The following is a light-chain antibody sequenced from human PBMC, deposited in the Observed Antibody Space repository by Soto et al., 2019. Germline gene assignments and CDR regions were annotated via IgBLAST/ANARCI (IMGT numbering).Light chain of an antibody. Sequence: QSVLTQPASVSGSPGRSITISCTGTSSDVGNYNYVSWYQQYPGRVPKLLIYMVSNRPSGVSNRFSGSKSGNTASLTISGLQAEDEADYYCSSYTSSSTLWVFGTGTKVTVL. J-gene: IGLJ1*01. CDR1: SSDVGNYNY. CDR3: SSYTSSSTLWV. CDR2: MVS. V-gene: IGLV2-14*01.